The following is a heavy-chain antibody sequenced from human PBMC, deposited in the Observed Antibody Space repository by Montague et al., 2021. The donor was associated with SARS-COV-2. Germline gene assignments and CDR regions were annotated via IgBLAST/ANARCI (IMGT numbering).Heavy chain of an antibody. CDR3: AREWRYDGWRSGDACDL. CDR1: GFTVSSKN. J-gene: IGHJ3*01. Sequence: SLRLSCAASGFTVSSKNMNWVRQAPGKGLEWVSVLYTGGLTFYADSVKDRFTISRDNSKNTLYLQMDSLRVEDTAVYYCAREWRYDGWRSGDACDLWGQGTKVTVSS. CDR2: LYTGGLT. V-gene: IGHV3-53*01. D-gene: IGHD3-3*01.